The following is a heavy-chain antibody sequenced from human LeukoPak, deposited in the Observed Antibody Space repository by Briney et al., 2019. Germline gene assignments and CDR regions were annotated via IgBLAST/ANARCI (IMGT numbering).Heavy chain of an antibody. D-gene: IGHD3-9*01. CDR2: TNHSGST. CDR1: GGSFSGYY. V-gene: IGHV4-34*01. J-gene: IGHJ3*02. CDR3: ASFDTVTHDAFDI. Sequence: SETLSLTCAVYGGSFSGYYWSWIRQPPGKGLEWIGETNHSGSTNYNPSLKSRVTISVDTSKNQFSLKLSSVTAADTAVYYCASFDTVTHDAFDIWGQGTMVTVSS.